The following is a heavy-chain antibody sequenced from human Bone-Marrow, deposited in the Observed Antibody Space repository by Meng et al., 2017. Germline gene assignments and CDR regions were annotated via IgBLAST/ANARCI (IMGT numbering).Heavy chain of an antibody. Sequence: QVELGQLGAEVKEPGAALRVSCKPSGYSFTAYYIHWVRQAPGQGLEWMGWVNPKSGGTKYAQKFQGRVTMTRDTSISTAYMELSRLRSDDTAVYYCARGVVGAPCDWGQGTLVTVSS. D-gene: IGHD1-26*01. CDR1: GYSFTAYY. V-gene: IGHV1-2*02. J-gene: IGHJ4*02. CDR2: VNPKSGGT. CDR3: ARGVVGAPCD.